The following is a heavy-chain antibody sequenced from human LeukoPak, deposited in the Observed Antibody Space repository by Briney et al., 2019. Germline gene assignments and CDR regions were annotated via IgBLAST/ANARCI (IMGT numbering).Heavy chain of an antibody. Sequence: ASVKVSCKASGYTFINYGIIWVRQAPGQGLEWMGWISTYNGNTNYAPELQGRVTMTTDTSTSTAYMELRSLRSDDTAVYYCAREGQQWLVRPFDSWGQGTLVTVSS. CDR2: ISTYNGNT. CDR1: GYTFINYG. CDR3: AREGQQWLVRPFDS. V-gene: IGHV1-18*01. J-gene: IGHJ4*02. D-gene: IGHD6-19*01.